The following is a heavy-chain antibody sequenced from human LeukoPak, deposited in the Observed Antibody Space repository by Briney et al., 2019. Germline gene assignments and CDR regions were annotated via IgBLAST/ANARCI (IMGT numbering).Heavy chain of an antibody. Sequence: SETLSLTCTVSGASINSDGYYWTWIRQHPGKGLEWIGYIYYTGSTYYNPSLKSRLSILIDISKNQFSLRLSSVTAADTALYYCARARVYYGSGDPFDYWGQGTLVTVSS. CDR2: IYYTGST. CDR3: ARARVYYGSGDPFDY. D-gene: IGHD3-10*01. J-gene: IGHJ4*02. CDR1: GASINSDGYY. V-gene: IGHV4-31*03.